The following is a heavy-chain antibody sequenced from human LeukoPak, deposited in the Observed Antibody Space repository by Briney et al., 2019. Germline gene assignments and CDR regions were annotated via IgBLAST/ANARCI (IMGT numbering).Heavy chain of an antibody. V-gene: IGHV5-51*01. CDR2: IYPGDSDT. CDR1: GYSFTSYW. Sequence: RGESLKISCKGSGYSFTSYWIGWVRQVPGKGLEWMGIIYPGDSDTRYSPSFQGQVTISADKSISTAYLQWSSLKASDTAMYYCARRPYCGGDCYGEFDYWGQGTLVTVSS. CDR3: ARRPYCGGDCYGEFDY. J-gene: IGHJ4*02. D-gene: IGHD2-21*02.